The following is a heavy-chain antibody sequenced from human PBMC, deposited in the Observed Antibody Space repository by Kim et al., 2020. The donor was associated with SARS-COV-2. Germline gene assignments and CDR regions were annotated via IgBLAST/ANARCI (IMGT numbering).Heavy chain of an antibody. Sequence: GGSLRLSCAASGFTFSSYSMNWVRQAPGKGLEWVSSISSSSSYIYYADSVKGRFTISRDNAKNSLYLQMNSLRAEDTAVYYCARDRGVWFGTPRPDDAFDIWGQGTMVTVSS. J-gene: IGHJ3*02. D-gene: IGHD3-10*01. V-gene: IGHV3-21*01. CDR3: ARDRGVWFGTPRPDDAFDI. CDR2: ISSSSSYI. CDR1: GFTFSSYS.